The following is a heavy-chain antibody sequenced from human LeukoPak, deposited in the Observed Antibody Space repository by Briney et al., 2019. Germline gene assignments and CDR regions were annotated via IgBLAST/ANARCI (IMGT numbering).Heavy chain of an antibody. D-gene: IGHD6-6*01. J-gene: IGHJ4*02. V-gene: IGHV3-23*01. Sequence: GESLRLSCAASGFTFSSYAMSWVRQVPGKGLEWVSVISGSGDNTYYADSVKGRFTISRDNSKNMLYLQMNSLRAEDTAVYYCAKWKYSNSGIDDYWGQGTLVTVSS. CDR2: ISGSGDNT. CDR3: AKWKYSNSGIDDY. CDR1: GFTFSSYA.